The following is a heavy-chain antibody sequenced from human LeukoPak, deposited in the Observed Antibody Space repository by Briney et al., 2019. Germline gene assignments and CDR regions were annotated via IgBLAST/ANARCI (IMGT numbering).Heavy chain of an antibody. CDR1: GYTFTSYD. J-gene: IGHJ4*02. CDR3: ARGNYGSGSYYRDY. D-gene: IGHD3-10*01. V-gene: IGHV1-8*03. CDR2: MNPNSGNT. Sequence: ASVKVSCKASGYTFTSYDIDWVRQATGQGLEWMGWMNPNSGNTGYAQKFQGRVTITRNTSISTAYMELSSLRSEDTAVYYCARGNYGSGSYYRDYWGQGTLVTVSS.